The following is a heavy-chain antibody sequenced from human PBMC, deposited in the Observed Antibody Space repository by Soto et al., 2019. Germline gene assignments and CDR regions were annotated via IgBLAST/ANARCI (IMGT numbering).Heavy chain of an antibody. Sequence: PSETLSLTCTVSGGSISSGGYYWSWIRQHPGKGLEWIGYIYYSGSTYYNPSLKSRVTISVDTSKNQFSLKLSSVTAADTAFFYCARTARFLEWSEYYFDYWGQGTLVTVSS. D-gene: IGHD3-3*01. CDR1: GGSISSGGYY. CDR3: ARTARFLEWSEYYFDY. J-gene: IGHJ4*02. CDR2: IYYSGST. V-gene: IGHV4-31*03.